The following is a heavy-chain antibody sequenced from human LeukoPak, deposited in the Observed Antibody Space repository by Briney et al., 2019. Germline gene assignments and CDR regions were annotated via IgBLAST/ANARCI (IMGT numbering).Heavy chain of an antibody. CDR1: GYTFTGYY. D-gene: IGHD6-13*01. CDR3: ARPVSYSSSWLDYYYYGMDV. Sequence: ASVKVSCKASGYTFTGYYMHWVRQAPGQGLEWMGWINPNSGGTNYAQKFQGRVTMTRDTSISTAYMELSRLRSDDTAVYYCARPVSYSSSWLDYYYYGMDVWGQGTTVTVSS. V-gene: IGHV1-2*02. J-gene: IGHJ6*02. CDR2: INPNSGGT.